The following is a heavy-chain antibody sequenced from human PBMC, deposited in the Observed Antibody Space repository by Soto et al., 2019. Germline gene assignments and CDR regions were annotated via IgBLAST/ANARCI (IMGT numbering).Heavy chain of an antibody. CDR3: AKVDAYSGYCSSTSCYKGGYYFDY. V-gene: IGHV3-23*01. CDR2: ISGSGGST. CDR1: GFTFSSYA. D-gene: IGHD2-2*02. J-gene: IGHJ4*02. Sequence: EVQLLESGGGLVQPGGSLRLSCAASGFTFSSYAMSWVRQAPGKGLEWVSAISGSGGSTYYADSVKGRFTISRDNSKNTLYLQMNSLRAEDTAVYYCAKVDAYSGYCSSTSCYKGGYYFDYWGQGTLVTVSS.